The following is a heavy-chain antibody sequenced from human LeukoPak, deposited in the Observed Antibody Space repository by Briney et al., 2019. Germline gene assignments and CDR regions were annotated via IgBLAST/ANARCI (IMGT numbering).Heavy chain of an antibody. CDR2: INSDGSSI. D-gene: IGHD6-13*01. Sequence: GGSLRLSCAASGFTFSSYWMHWVRQAPGKGLVWVSRINSDGSSISKADSVKGRLTISRDNAKNTLHLQMDSLRAEDTAVYYCLRGLSGIAALWGEGGLVTVSS. CDR1: GFTFSSYW. CDR3: LRGLSGIAAL. J-gene: IGHJ4*02. V-gene: IGHV3-74*01.